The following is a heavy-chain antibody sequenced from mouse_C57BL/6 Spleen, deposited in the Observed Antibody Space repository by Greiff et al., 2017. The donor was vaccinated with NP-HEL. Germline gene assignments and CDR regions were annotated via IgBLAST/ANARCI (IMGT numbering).Heavy chain of an antibody. CDR2: INPNNGGT. Sequence: VQLQQSGPELVKPGASVKMSCKASGYTFTDYNMHWVKQSHGKSLEWIGYINPNNGGTSYNQKFKGKATLTVNKSSSTAYMELRSLTSEESAVYYCARGDNLLLRFYAMDYWGQGTSVTVSS. V-gene: IGHV1-22*01. J-gene: IGHJ4*01. CDR1: GYTFTDYN. CDR3: ARGDNLLLRFYAMDY. D-gene: IGHD1-1*01.